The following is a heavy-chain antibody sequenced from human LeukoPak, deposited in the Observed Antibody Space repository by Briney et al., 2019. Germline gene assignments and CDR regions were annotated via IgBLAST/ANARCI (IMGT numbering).Heavy chain of an antibody. V-gene: IGHV1-2*02. Sequence: ASVKVSCKASGYTFTGYYMHWVRQAPGQGLEWMGWINPNSGGTNYAQKFQGRVTMTRDTSISTAYMELSRLRSDDTAVYYCARSKSPANNWFDPWGQGTLVTVSS. CDR2: INPNSGGT. CDR3: ARSKSPANNWFDP. CDR1: GYTFTGYY. J-gene: IGHJ5*02.